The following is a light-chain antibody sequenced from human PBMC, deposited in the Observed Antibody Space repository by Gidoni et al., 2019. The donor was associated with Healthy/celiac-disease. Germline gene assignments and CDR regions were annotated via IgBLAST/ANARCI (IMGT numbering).Light chain of an antibody. V-gene: IGKV3-11*01. CDR3: QQRSTWPLT. CDR1: QSVGSY. Sequence: EIVLTQSPPTLSLSPGETATLSCRSSQSVGSYLAWYQQKPGQAPRLLIYDASNRATGIPARFSGSVSVTDFTLTISSLEPEEFAVYYCQQRSTWPLTFGGGTKVEIK. J-gene: IGKJ4*01. CDR2: DAS.